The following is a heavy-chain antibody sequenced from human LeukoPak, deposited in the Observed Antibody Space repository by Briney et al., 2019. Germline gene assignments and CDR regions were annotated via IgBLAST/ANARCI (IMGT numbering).Heavy chain of an antibody. CDR3: AKDLRSSTDVEYNWFDP. D-gene: IGHD2-2*01. CDR2: ISISGTTI. Sequence: GGSLRLSCAASGFTFTDFYMSWIRQAPGKGLEWVSYISISGTTIYYADSVKGRFTFSRDNAKNSLYLQMNSLRAEDTAVYYCAKDLRSSTDVEYNWFDPWGQGTLVTVSS. J-gene: IGHJ5*02. CDR1: GFTFTDFY. V-gene: IGHV3-11*01.